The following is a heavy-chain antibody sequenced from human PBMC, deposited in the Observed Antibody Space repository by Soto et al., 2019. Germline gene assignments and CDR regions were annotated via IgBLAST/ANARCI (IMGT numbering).Heavy chain of an antibody. CDR3: ARGTTVFGMDV. J-gene: IGHJ6*02. V-gene: IGHV4-61*01. CDR2: IYYSGST. CDR1: GGSVSSGSYY. Sequence: SETLSLTCTVSGGSVSSGSYYWSWIRQPPGKGLEWIGYIYYSGSTNYNPSLKSRVTILLDTSKNQFSLKLSSVTAADTAVYYCARGTTVFGMDVWGQGTTVTVSS. D-gene: IGHD4-17*01.